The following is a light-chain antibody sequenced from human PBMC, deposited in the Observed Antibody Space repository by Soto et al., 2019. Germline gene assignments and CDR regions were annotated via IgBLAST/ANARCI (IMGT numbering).Light chain of an antibody. V-gene: IGKV1-27*01. CDR1: QGISNY. CDR3: QRYNTAPQT. CDR2: AIS. J-gene: IGKJ1*01. Sequence: DIQMTQSPSSLSASVGDRVTITCRASQGISNYLAWYQQKPGRVPKLLIYAISTLPSGVPVRFSGSGSWKDFTLTISSLQPEDVATCCCQRYNTAPQTVVRGTKVEIK.